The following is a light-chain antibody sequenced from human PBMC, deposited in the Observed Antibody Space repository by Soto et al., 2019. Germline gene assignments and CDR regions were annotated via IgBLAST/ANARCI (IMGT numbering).Light chain of an antibody. J-gene: IGKJ5*01. V-gene: IGKV3-20*01. CDR1: QSLNRRD. CDR3: QQYEISPPIT. CDR2: DAS. Sequence: EILLTQSPGTLSLSPGERATLSCRARQSLNRRDLAWYQQKPGQAPRLLIYDASRRATDTPDRFSGSGSGTDFTLTITRLEPEDFAMYYCQQYEISPPITFGQGIRLEI.